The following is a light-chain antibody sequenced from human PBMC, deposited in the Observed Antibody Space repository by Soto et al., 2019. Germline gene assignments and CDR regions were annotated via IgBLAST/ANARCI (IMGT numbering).Light chain of an antibody. CDR1: SSDVGGYNY. CDR2: EVS. Sequence: QSALTQPASVSGSPGQSITLSCTGTSSDVGGYNYVSWYQQHPGKAPKLIIYEVSNRPSGVSNRFSGSKSGNTASLTISGLQAEDEADYSCSSYTSSNTLVVFGGGTKLTVL. CDR3: SSYTSSNTLVV. J-gene: IGLJ2*01. V-gene: IGLV2-14*01.